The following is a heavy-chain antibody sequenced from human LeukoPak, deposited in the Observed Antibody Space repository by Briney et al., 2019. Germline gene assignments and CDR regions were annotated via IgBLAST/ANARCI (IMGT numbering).Heavy chain of an antibody. Sequence: GGSLRLSCAVSGITLRKHGMSWVRQAPGKGLEWVAGLSGSGGGTNYADSVQGRFTISRDNPKNTLYLQINSLRAEDTAVYFCAKRGVVIRVFLVGFHTEAYYFDSWGQGALVTVSS. CDR1: GITLRKHG. J-gene: IGHJ4*02. V-gene: IGHV3-23*01. D-gene: IGHD3-10*01. CDR2: LSGSGGGT. CDR3: AKRGVVIRVFLVGFHTEAYYFDS.